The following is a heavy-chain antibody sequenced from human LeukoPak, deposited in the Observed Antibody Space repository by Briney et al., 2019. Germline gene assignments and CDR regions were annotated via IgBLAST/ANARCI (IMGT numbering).Heavy chain of an antibody. CDR1: GITVSXXX. D-gene: IGHD1-14*01. CDR2: FYTGAKX. Sequence: PGGSLRLSCXVSGITVSXXXXXXXXQAPGXXLEWVSXFYTGAKXXXADSVXGRXXXSRDSSKNTSYLQMTNLSPEDTAVYYCARDLPDIMDVWGQGTTLTVSS. V-gene: IGHV3-66*01. J-gene: IGHJ6*01. CDR3: ARDLPDIMDV.